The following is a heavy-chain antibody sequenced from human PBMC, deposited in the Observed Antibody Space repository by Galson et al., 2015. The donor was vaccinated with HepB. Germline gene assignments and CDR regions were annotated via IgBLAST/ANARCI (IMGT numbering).Heavy chain of an antibody. D-gene: IGHD1-7*01. CDR3: ARRGRITRTTSCRPDPQKCRCNWFAP. Sequence: TLSLTCAVSDASNSSGDYSWSWIRQPPGKALEWIGFIYRRGTTFYNPSLKRRVTMSIDTSTNHFSLRLASVTAADTAVYYCARRGRITRTTSCRPDPQKCRCNWFAPWGPGPLVTVSS. J-gene: IGHJ5*02. CDR1: DASNSSGDYS. V-gene: IGHV4-30-2*01. CDR2: IYRRGTT.